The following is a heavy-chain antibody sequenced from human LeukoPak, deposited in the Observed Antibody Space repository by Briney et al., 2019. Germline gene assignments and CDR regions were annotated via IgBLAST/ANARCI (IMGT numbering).Heavy chain of an antibody. CDR1: GFIFSNYA. CDR2: IVGRGSST. J-gene: IGHJ4*02. Sequence: AGGSLRLSCAASGFIFSNYAMSWVRQAPGEGLECVSAIVGRGSSTYYADSVKGRFTISRDNSKHTLYLQLNRLRAEETAVYYCAKWGDYDILTGYYDSDYWGQGTPVTVSS. CDR3: AKWGDYDILTGYYDSDY. V-gene: IGHV3-23*01. D-gene: IGHD3-9*01.